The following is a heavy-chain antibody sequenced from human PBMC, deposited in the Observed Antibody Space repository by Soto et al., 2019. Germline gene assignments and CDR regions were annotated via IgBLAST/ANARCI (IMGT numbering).Heavy chain of an antibody. D-gene: IGHD3-22*01. V-gene: IGHV3-23*01. CDR1: GFAFSAYA. Sequence: GGSLRLSCAASGFAFSAYAMNWVRHTPGKGLEWVSGISTSGAATYDADSVKGRFTISRDNSKSTLYLQMNSLRDEDTAVYYCAKGGTMSCFDYWGQGALVTVSS. CDR3: AKGGTMSCFDY. CDR2: ISTSGAAT. J-gene: IGHJ4*02.